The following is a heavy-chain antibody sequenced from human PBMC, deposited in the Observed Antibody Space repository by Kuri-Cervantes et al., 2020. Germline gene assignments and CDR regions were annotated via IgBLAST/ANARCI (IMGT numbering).Heavy chain of an antibody. D-gene: IGHD3-22*01. J-gene: IGHJ3*02. CDR3: ARGGYYDSSGQDTDAFDI. CDR1: GFTVSSNY. CDR2: IYSGGST. Sequence: GESLKISCAASGFTVSSNYMSWVRQAPGKGLEWVSVIYSGGSTYYADSLKGRFTISRDNAKNSLYLQMNSLRAEDTAVYYCARGGYYDSSGQDTDAFDIWGQGTMVTVSS. V-gene: IGHV3-53*01.